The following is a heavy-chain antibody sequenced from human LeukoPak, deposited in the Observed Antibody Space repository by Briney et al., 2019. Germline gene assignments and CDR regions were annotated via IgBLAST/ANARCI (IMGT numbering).Heavy chain of an antibody. CDR2: IYTSGST. CDR3: ARVVVTGGWFDP. D-gene: IGHD2-21*02. J-gene: IGHJ5*02. V-gene: IGHV4-4*07. Sequence: SETLSLTCTVSGGSISSYYGSWIRHPAGRGLEWIGRIYTSGSTNYNPSLKSRVTMSVDTSKNQFSLKLSSVTAADTAVYYCARVVVTGGWFDPWGQGTLVTVSS. CDR1: GGSISSYY.